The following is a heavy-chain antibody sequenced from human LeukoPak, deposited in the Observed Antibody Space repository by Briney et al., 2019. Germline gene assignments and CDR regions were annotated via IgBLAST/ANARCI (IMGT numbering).Heavy chain of an antibody. V-gene: IGHV4-39*01. CDR2: IYYSGST. CDR1: GGSISSSNYY. J-gene: IGHJ4*02. CDR3: ARQPSYFDPPDS. Sequence: PSETLSLTCTVSGGSISSSNYYWGWIRQPPGKGLEWIGTIYYSGSTYYNPSLKSRVTMSLDTSKNQFSLKLSSVTAADTAVYYCARQPSYFDPPDSWGQGTLVTVSS. D-gene: IGHD3-22*01.